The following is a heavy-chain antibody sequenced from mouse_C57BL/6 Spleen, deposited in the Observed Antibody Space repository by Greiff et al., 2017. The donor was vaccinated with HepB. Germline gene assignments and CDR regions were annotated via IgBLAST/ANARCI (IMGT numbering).Heavy chain of an antibody. Sequence: DVQLVESGGGLVQPGGSLKLSCAASGFTFSDYYMYWVRQTPEKRLEWVAYIRNGGGSTYYPDTVKGRFTIARDNAKNTLYLQMRRLKSEDTAMYYCARPCYYGSSAAWFAYWGQGTLVTVSA. CDR1: GFTFSDYY. V-gene: IGHV5-12*01. CDR2: IRNGGGST. CDR3: ARPCYYGSSAAWFAY. D-gene: IGHD1-1*01. J-gene: IGHJ3*01.